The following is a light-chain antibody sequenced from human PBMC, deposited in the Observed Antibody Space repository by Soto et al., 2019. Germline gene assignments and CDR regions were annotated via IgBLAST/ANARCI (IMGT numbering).Light chain of an antibody. CDR3: CSYTSLSTVV. CDR1: SSDVGGYNH. CDR2: AGS. V-gene: IGLV2-14*01. Sequence: QSALTQPASVSGSPGQSITISCTGTSSDVGGYNHVYWYQHSPGKAPKLILFAGSDRPSGVSHRFSGSKSGNTASLTISGLQADDEADYYCCSYTSLSTVVFGGGTKVTVL. J-gene: IGLJ2*01.